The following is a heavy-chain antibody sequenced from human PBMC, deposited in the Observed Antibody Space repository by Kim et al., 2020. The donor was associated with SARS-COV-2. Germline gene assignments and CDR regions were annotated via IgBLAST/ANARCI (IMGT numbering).Heavy chain of an antibody. CDR3: VKGWRNAGYRFDGWFY. CDR1: GFTFSRYA. CDR2: ISSNGGST. V-gene: IGHV3-64D*09. J-gene: IGHJ1*01. Sequence: GGSLRLSCSASGFTFSRYAMHWVRQAPGKGLEYVSAISSNGGSTYYADSVKGRFNISRDNSKNTLYLHMSSLRAEDTAVYYCVKGWRNAGYRFDGWFYWGRGTLFTVSS. D-gene: IGHD3-9*01.